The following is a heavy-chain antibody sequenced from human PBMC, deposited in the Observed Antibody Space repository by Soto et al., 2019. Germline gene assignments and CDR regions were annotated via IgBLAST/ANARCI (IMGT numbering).Heavy chain of an antibody. D-gene: IGHD5-12*01. CDR1: GGSFSGYY. J-gene: IGHJ5*02. CDR2: INHSGST. CDR3: ARGRYSSNWFDP. V-gene: IGHV4-34*01. Sequence: SETLSLTCAVYGGSFSGYYWSWIRQPPGKGLEWIGEINHSGSTNYNPSLKSRVTISVDTSKNQFSLKLSSVTAADTAVYYCARGRYSSNWFDPWGRGTLATVSS.